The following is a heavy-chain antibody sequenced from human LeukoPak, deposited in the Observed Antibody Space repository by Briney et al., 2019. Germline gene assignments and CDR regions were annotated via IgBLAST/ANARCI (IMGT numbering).Heavy chain of an antibody. D-gene: IGHD1-26*01. J-gene: IGHJ6*03. CDR3: AREPYSGSYGAYYYYYIDV. V-gene: IGHV3-48*03. CDR2: ISSSDSTI. Sequence: PGGSLRFSCAASGFTFSGFEMNGVPQAPGKGWVGFSYISSSDSTIYSADPVNGRFTISRDNAKNSLYLQMNSLRAEDAALYFCAREPYSGSYGAYYYYYIDVWGKGTTVTISS. CDR1: GFTFSGFE.